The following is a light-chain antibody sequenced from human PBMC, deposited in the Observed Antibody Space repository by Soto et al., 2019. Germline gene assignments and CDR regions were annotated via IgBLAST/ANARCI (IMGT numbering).Light chain of an antibody. CDR2: AAS. Sequence: DIQLTQSPSFLSASVGDRVTITCRASQGISSYLAWYQQKPGKAPKLLIYAASTLQSGVPSRFSGSGSGTEFTLTISSLQPEDFATYYRQQLNSDPPWTFGQGTKVEIK. CDR3: QQLNSDPPWT. J-gene: IGKJ1*01. CDR1: QGISSY. V-gene: IGKV1-9*01.